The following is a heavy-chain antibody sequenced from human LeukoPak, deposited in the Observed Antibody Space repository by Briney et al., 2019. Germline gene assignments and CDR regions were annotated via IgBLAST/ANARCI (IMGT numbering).Heavy chain of an antibody. J-gene: IGHJ4*02. CDR1: GYSISSGYY. D-gene: IGHD3-3*01. CDR2: IYHSGST. Sequence: SETLSLTCAVSGYSISSGYYWGWIRPPPGKGLEWIGSIYHSGSTYYNPSLKSRVTISVDTPKNQFSLKLSSVTAADTAVYYCARGPRDDFWSGYYNPDFDYWGQGTLVTVSS. V-gene: IGHV4-38-2*01. CDR3: ARGPRDDFWSGYYNPDFDY.